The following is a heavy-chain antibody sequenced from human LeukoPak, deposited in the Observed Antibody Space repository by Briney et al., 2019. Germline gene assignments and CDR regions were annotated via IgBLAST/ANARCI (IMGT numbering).Heavy chain of an antibody. D-gene: IGHD3-3*01. J-gene: IGHJ6*03. V-gene: IGHV1-18*03. CDR3: ARARYETRIWPKSRYDYYHYMDV. Sequence: ASVKVSCKASGYTFTSYGISWVRQAPGQGLEWMGWISAYNGNTNYAQKLQGRVTITRDTSASTAYMELRSLRSEDMAVYYCARARYETRIWPKSRYDYYHYMDVWGKGTTVTVSS. CDR2: ISAYNGNT. CDR1: GYTFTSYG.